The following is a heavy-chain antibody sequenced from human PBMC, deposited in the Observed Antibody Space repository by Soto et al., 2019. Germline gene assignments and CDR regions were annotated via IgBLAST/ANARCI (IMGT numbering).Heavy chain of an antibody. CDR3: ARHSEGCYDSPFSSFDY. CDR1: GGSISSSSAY. V-gene: IGHV4-39*01. J-gene: IGHJ4*02. CDR2: IYYSRTT. Sequence: SETMSLTCTVSGGSISSSSAYWGWFRQPPGRGLEWIGSIYYSRTTYYNSSLKSRVTISVDTSKNQFSLKLSSVTAADTAVYYWARHSEGCYDSPFSSFDYWGQGTLVTVSS. D-gene: IGHD5-12*01.